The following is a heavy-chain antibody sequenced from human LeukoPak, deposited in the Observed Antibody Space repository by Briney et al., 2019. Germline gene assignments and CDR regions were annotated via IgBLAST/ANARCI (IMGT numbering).Heavy chain of an antibody. D-gene: IGHD4-17*01. CDR1: GFTFSSYG. Sequence: GGSLRLSCAASGFTFSSYGMHWVRQAPGKGLEWVAAISFDGSDRNRADSVKGRFTISRADSKNTLYLQMNSLRPEDTAVYFCAKDNSVTTFSQYMDVWGRGTTVIVSS. V-gene: IGHV3-30*18. CDR3: AKDNSVTTFSQYMDV. CDR2: ISFDGSDR. J-gene: IGHJ6*03.